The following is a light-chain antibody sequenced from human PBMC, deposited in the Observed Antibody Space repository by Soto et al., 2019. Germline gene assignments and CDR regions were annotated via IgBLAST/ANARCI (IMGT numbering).Light chain of an antibody. CDR2: DVS. V-gene: IGLV2-11*01. Sequence: QSVLTQPRSVSGSPGQSVTISCTGTSSDVGGYKYVSWYQQHPGKAPKLMIYDVSKRPSGVPDRFSGSKSGNTASLTFSGLQAEDEADYYCCSYAGSYTGVFGGGTQLTVL. CDR1: SSDVGGYKY. CDR3: CSYAGSYTGV. J-gene: IGLJ3*02.